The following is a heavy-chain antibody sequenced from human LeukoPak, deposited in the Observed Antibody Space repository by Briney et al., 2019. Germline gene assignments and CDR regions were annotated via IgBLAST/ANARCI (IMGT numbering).Heavy chain of an antibody. Sequence: EASVKVSCKASGYTFTGYYMHWVRQAPGQGLEWMGWINPNSGGTNYAQKFQGRVTMTRDTSISTAYMELSRLRSDDTAGYYCARGLPWGQNSLYGMDVWGQGTTVTVSS. CDR2: INPNSGGT. CDR1: GYTFTGYY. J-gene: IGHJ6*02. CDR3: ARGLPWGQNSLYGMDV. D-gene: IGHD7-27*01. V-gene: IGHV1-2*02.